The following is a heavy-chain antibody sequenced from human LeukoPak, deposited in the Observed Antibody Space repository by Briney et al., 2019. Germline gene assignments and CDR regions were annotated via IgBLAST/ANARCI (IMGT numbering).Heavy chain of an antibody. J-gene: IGHJ4*02. D-gene: IGHD4-17*01. CDR2: ISYDGSNK. CDR1: GFTFSSYA. V-gene: IGHV3-30*04. Sequence: GGSLRLSCAASGFTFSSYAMHRVRQAPGKGLEWVAVISYDGSNKYYADSVKGRFTISRDNSKNTLYLQMNSLRAEDTAVYYCAREGVDYGDYGGLDYWGQGTLVTVSS. CDR3: AREGVDYGDYGGLDY.